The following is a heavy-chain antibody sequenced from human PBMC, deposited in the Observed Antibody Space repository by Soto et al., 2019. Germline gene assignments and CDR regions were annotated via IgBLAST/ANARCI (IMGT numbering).Heavy chain of an antibody. V-gene: IGHV1-46*01. CDR3: ARERKGMDV. CDR1: GYSFTNYY. CDR2: VNPSGGST. J-gene: IGHJ6*02. Sequence: ASVKVSCKASGYSFTNYYVHWVRQAPGHGLEWMAIVNPSGGSTRSAQKFQGRVTMTRNTSISTAYMELSSLRSEDTAVYYCARERKGMDVWGQGTTVTVSS.